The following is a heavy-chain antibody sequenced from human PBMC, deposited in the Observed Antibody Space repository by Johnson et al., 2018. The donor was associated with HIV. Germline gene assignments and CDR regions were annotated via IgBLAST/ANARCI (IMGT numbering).Heavy chain of an antibody. Sequence: QVQLLESWGGVVQPGRSLRLSCAGSGFTFRSYAMHWVRQAPGKGLEWVSVIYSGGSTYYADSVKGLFTISRDNSKNTLYLQMNSLRAEDTAVYYCALYHPDAFDIWGQGTMVTVSS. D-gene: IGHD1-14*01. CDR3: ALYHPDAFDI. V-gene: IGHV3-NL1*01. CDR1: GFTFRSYA. J-gene: IGHJ3*02. CDR2: IYSGGST.